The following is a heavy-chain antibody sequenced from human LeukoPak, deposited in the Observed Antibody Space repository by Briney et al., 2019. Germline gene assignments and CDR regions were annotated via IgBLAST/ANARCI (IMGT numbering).Heavy chain of an antibody. V-gene: IGHV3-48*03. J-gene: IGHJ4*02. CDR1: GFIFSNYD. Sequence: GGSLRLSCAASGFIFSNYDFSWVRQAPGKGLEWVSYISSGGITKYYTDFVKGRFSVSRDNAKNSLYLQMNSLRAEDTAVYYCARVRGGYDSPFDYWGQGSLVTV. D-gene: IGHD5-12*01. CDR2: ISSGGITK. CDR3: ARVRGGYDSPFDY.